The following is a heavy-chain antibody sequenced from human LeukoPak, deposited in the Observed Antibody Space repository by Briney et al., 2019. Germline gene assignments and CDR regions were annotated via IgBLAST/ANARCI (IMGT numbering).Heavy chain of an antibody. CDR3: ASLVCWSSVDY. V-gene: IGHV4-34*01. CDR1: GGSFSGYY. J-gene: IGHJ4*02. D-gene: IGHD2-8*02. Sequence: SETLSLTCAVYGGSFSGYYWSWIRQPPGKGLVWIGEINHSGSTNYNPSLKSRVTISVDTSKNQFSLKLSSVTAADTAVYYCASLVCWSSVDYWGQGTLVTVSS. CDR2: INHSGST.